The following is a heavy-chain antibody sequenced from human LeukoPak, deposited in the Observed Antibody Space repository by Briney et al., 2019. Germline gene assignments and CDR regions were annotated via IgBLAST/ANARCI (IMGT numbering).Heavy chain of an antibody. J-gene: IGHJ6*04. CDR2: ISSSGSTI. CDR3: AELGITMIGGV. D-gene: IGHD3-10*02. Sequence: GGSLRLSCAASGFNLDDHGMSWVRQAPGKGLEWVSYISSSGSTIYYADSVKGRFTISRDNAKNSLYLQMNSLRAEDTAVYYCAELGITMIGGVWGKGTTVTISS. V-gene: IGHV3-48*03. CDR1: GFNLDDHG.